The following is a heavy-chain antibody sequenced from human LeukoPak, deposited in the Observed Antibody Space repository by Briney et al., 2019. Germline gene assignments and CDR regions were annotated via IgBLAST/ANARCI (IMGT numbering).Heavy chain of an antibody. CDR1: GFTVSSNY. CDR2: ISSNSKYT. CDR3: ARDNGNKYYFDY. Sequence: PGGSLRLSCAASGFTVSSNYMSWIRQAPGKELEWISYISSNSKYTKYADSVKGRFTISRDNAKKSLYLQMNSLRAEDTAVYYCARDNGNKYYFDYWGQGTLVTVSS. D-gene: IGHD2-8*01. J-gene: IGHJ4*02. V-gene: IGHV3-11*05.